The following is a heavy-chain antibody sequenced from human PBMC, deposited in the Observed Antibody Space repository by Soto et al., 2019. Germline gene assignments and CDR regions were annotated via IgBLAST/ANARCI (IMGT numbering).Heavy chain of an antibody. CDR1: GYSFTSYW. V-gene: IGHV5-51*01. CDR3: ARDRGTTGMVDYYYGMDV. D-gene: IGHD1-1*01. J-gene: IGHJ6*02. CDR2: IYPGDSDT. Sequence: PGESLKISCKGSGYSFTSYWIGWVRQMPGKGLEWMGIIYPGDSDTRYSPSFQGQVTISADKSISTAYLQWSSLKASDTAMYYCARDRGTTGMVDYYYGMDVWGRGTTVTVSS.